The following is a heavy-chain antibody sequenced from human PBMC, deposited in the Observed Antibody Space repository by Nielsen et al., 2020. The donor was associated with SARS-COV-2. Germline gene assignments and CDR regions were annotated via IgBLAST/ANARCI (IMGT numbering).Heavy chain of an antibody. CDR3: ARVKDLEGDILTGYWTFFDY. J-gene: IGHJ4*02. D-gene: IGHD3-9*01. CDR1: GDSISSSSYS. Sequence: SETLSLTCTVSGDSISSSSYSWGWIRQPPGKGLEWIGTIYYSGSTYYNPSLKSRVTISVDTSKNQFSLKLSSVTAADTAVYYCARVKDLEGDILTGYWTFFDYWGQGTLVTVSS. CDR2: IYYSGST. V-gene: IGHV4-39*07.